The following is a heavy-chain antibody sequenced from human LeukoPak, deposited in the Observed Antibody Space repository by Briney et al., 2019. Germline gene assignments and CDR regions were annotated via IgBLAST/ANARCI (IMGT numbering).Heavy chain of an antibody. Sequence: GGSLRLSCAASGFTFEDYAMHWVRQAPGKGLEWVSLISWDGSSTYYADSVKGRFTISRDNSENSLYLQMNSLRTEDTALYYCAKVGLSGTYPPEYYYYMDVWGEGTTVTVSS. J-gene: IGHJ6*03. CDR3: AKVGLSGTYPPEYYYYMDV. V-gene: IGHV3-43D*03. CDR2: ISWDGSST. D-gene: IGHD3-10*01. CDR1: GFTFEDYA.